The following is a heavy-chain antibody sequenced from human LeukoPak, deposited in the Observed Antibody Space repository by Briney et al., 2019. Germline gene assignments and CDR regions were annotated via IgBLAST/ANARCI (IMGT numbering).Heavy chain of an antibody. CDR1: GFTFSSYS. CDR3: ARVYSSGNDY. D-gene: IGHD6-19*01. J-gene: IGHJ4*02. V-gene: IGHV3-33*01. Sequence: GGSLRLSCAASGFTFSSYSMQWVRQAPGKGLEWVVVIWYDGSNQYYPDSVKGRFTISRDNSKNTLFLQMNSLRAEDTAVYYCARVYSSGNDYWGQGTLVTVSS. CDR2: IWYDGSNQ.